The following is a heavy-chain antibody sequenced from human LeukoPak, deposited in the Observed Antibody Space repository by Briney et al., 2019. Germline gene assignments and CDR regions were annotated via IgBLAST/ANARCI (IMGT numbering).Heavy chain of an antibody. CDR1: GFTFSRYS. V-gene: IGHV3-21*01. CDR3: ARGEYGSGSYHIDY. D-gene: IGHD3-10*01. J-gene: IGHJ4*02. CDR2: ISGSSNYI. Sequence: GGSLRLSCAASGFTFSRYSMNWVRQAPGKGLEWVSYISGSSNYIYYADSVKGRFTISRDNAKNSVYLQVNSLRAEDTAVYYCARGEYGSGSYHIDYWGQGTLVTVSS.